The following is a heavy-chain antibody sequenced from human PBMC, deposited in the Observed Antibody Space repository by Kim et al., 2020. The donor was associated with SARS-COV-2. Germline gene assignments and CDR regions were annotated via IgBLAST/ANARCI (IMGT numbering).Heavy chain of an antibody. D-gene: IGHD2-21*01. J-gene: IGHJ5*02. V-gene: IGHV3-73*01. CDR2: IRSKPKNYAT. CDR3: TTFSINNSLDP. CDR1: GLTFSGST. Sequence: GGSLRLSCAASGLTFSGSTMHWVRQASGKGLEWVGRIRSKPKNYATTYAASVQGRFTISREDSKNTAYLQMIRLKTEDTAIYYCTTFSINNSLDPWGQGTLVTVSS.